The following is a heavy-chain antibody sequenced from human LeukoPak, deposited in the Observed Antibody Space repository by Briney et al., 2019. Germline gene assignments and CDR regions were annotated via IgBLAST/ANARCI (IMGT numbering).Heavy chain of an antibody. V-gene: IGHV3-66*02. CDR2: IYSGGST. J-gene: IGHJ4*02. D-gene: IGHD5-18*01. CDR1: GFTVSSNY. Sequence: GGSLRLSCAASGFTVSSNYMSWVRQAPGKGLEWVSVIYSGGSTYYADSVKGRFTISRDNSKNTLYLQMNSLRAEDTAVYYCARVADTAMGYFDYWGQGTLVTVSS. CDR3: ARVADTAMGYFDY.